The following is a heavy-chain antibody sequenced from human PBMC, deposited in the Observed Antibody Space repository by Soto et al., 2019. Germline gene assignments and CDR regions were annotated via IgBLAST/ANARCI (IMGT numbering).Heavy chain of an antibody. J-gene: IGHJ5*02. CDR1: GYTFISYG. D-gene: IGHD2-2*03. CDR3: ARDGFCTGTGCYDENWFDP. Sequence: ASVKVSCKASGYTFISYGISWVRQAPGQGLEWMGWISAYNGNTKYAQKLQGRVTMTTDTSTSTAYMELRSLRSDDTAVYYCARDGFCTGTGCYDENWFDPWGQGTLVTVSS. V-gene: IGHV1-18*01. CDR2: ISAYNGNT.